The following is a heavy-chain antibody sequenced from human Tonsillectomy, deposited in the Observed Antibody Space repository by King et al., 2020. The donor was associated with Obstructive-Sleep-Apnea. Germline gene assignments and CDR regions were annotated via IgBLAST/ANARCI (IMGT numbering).Heavy chain of an antibody. CDR2: IYYSGST. Sequence: VQLQESGPGLVKPSETLSLTCTVSGGSISSYYWSWIRQPPGKGLEWIGYIYYSGSTNYNPSLKSRVTISVDTSKNQFSLTLSSVTAADTAVYYCARHVGYYYGSGRTRGWFDPWGQGTLVTVSS. CDR3: ARHVGYYYGSGRTRGWFDP. CDR1: GGSISSYY. D-gene: IGHD3-10*01. V-gene: IGHV4-59*08. J-gene: IGHJ5*02.